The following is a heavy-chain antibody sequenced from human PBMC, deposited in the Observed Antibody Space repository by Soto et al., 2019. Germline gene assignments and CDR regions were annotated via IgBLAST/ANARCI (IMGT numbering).Heavy chain of an antibody. CDR2: ISSRSDI. D-gene: IGHD2-2*02. CDR3: AREYTAWPLAYGLDV. Sequence: WWSLRLSCLGSVFTCSTYSINWVRQAPGKGLEWVSSISSRSDIYYADSVKGRFTISRDNAKNSVSLQMNSLRAEDTAVYYCAREYTAWPLAYGLDVWGQGTTVTVSS. CDR1: VFTCSTYS. V-gene: IGHV3-21*01. J-gene: IGHJ6*02.